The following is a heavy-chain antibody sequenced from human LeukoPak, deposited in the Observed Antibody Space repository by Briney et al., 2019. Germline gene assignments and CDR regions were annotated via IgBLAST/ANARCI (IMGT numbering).Heavy chain of an antibody. CDR2: IYYSGSN. D-gene: IGHD4-17*01. V-gene: IGHV4-59*03. CDR1: GGSITSYY. Sequence: PSETLSLTCTVSGGSITSYYWSWIRQPPAKGLEWIGYIYYSGSNNYNPSLKSRVTMSVDTSKNQFSPMLSSVTAADTAVYYCAIHYGDYPPDSWGQGTLVTVSS. CDR3: AIHYGDYPPDS. J-gene: IGHJ4*02.